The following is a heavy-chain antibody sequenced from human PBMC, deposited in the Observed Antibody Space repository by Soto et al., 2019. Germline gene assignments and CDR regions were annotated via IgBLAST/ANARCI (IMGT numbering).Heavy chain of an antibody. J-gene: IGHJ4*02. V-gene: IGHV1-69*13. CDR2: IIPIFGTA. D-gene: IGHD5-18*01. CDR1: GGTFSSYA. CDR3: ARLGVDTAMVPDDY. Sequence: GASVKVSFKASGGTFSSYAISWVRQAPGQGLEWMGGIIPIFGTANYAQKFQGRVTITADESTSTAYMELSSLRSEDTAVYYCARLGVDTAMVPDDYWGQGTLVTVSS.